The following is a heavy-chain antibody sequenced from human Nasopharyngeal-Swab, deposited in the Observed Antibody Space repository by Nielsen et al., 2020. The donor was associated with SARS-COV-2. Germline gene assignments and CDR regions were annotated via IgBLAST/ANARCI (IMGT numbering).Heavy chain of an antibody. CDR3: ARGQESYSSSWLNWYFDL. CDR2: IWYDGSNK. Sequence: GGSLRLSCVASGFTFSNYGMHWVRQAPGKGLEWVAVIWYDGSNKYYADSVKGRFTISRDNSKNTLYLQMNSLRAEDTAVYYCARGQESYSSSWLNWYFDLWGRGTLVTVSS. CDR1: GFTFSNYG. V-gene: IGHV3-33*01. D-gene: IGHD6-13*01. J-gene: IGHJ2*01.